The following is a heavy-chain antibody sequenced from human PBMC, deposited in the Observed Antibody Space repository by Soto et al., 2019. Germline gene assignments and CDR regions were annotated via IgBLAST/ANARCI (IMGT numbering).Heavy chain of an antibody. Sequence: SETLSLTCAVSGGSISSGGYSWSWIRQPPGKGLEWIGYIYHSGSTYYNPSLKSRVAISVDRSKNQFSLKLSSVTAADTAVYYCARGPPFGYWGQGTLVTVSS. CDR2: IYHSGST. CDR1: GGSISSGGYS. CDR3: ARGPPFGY. D-gene: IGHD3-10*01. J-gene: IGHJ4*02. V-gene: IGHV4-30-2*01.